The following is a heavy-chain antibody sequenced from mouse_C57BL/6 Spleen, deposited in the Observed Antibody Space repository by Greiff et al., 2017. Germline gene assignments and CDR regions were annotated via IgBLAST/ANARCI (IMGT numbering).Heavy chain of an antibody. CDR1: GYTFTSYW. CDR3: ARERLGEVWYFDV. J-gene: IGHJ1*03. Sequence: QVQLQQPGAELVKPGASVKLSCKASGYTFTSYWMHWVKQRPGQGLEWIGMIHPKSGSTNYNAKFKSKATLTVDKSSSTAYMQLSSLTSEDAAVYYCARERLGEVWYFDVWGTGTTVTVSS. CDR2: IHPKSGST. V-gene: IGHV1-64*01.